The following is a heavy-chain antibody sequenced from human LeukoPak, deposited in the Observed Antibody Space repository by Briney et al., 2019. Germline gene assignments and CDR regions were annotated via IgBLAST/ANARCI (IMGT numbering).Heavy chain of an antibody. CDR3: AKNHKAVTNSGVPSQGY. J-gene: IGHJ4*02. CDR2: IAYDGSKK. V-gene: IGHV3-30*19. Sequence: GGSLRLSCAASGFTFSDFGMPWVRQAPGKGLEWVAFIAYDGSKKYYAESVKGRFTISRDGSRNTLYLQMSGLKTGDTAVYYCAKNHKAVTNSGVPSQGYWGQGTLVTVSS. CDR1: GFTFSDFG. D-gene: IGHD3-3*01.